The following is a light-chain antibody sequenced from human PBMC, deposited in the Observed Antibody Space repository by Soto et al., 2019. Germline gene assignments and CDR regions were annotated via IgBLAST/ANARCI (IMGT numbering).Light chain of an antibody. CDR3: SSFTTTSTHV. CDR1: SSDIGAYDY. V-gene: IGLV2-14*01. J-gene: IGLJ1*01. CDR2: EVN. Sequence: QAVLTPPASLSGSPGQSITISCTRTSSDIGAYDYVSWFQQHPGKAPKLMISEVNNRPSGVSNRFSGSKSGNTAYPTISGLQVEDEAEYFCSSFTTTSTHVFGTGTKVTVL.